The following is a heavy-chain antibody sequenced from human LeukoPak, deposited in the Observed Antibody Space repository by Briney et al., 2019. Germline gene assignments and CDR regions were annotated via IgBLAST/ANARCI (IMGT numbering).Heavy chain of an antibody. D-gene: IGHD3-16*01. Sequence: ASVKVPCKASGYTFTGYYMHWVRQAPGQGLEWMGWINPNSGDTKYAQKFQGRVTMTRDTSISTAYLELSRLKSDDTAVYYCATQRGSYLWGTDFDYWGQGTLVTVSS. CDR2: INPNSGDT. CDR3: ATQRGSYLWGTDFDY. J-gene: IGHJ4*02. CDR1: GYTFTGYY. V-gene: IGHV1-2*02.